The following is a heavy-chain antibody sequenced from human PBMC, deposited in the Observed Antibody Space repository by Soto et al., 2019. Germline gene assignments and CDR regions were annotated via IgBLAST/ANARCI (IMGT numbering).Heavy chain of an antibody. Sequence: QVQLVQSGAEVKKPGASVKVSCKASGYTFITHGISWVRQAPGQGLEWMGWVRGDNGHTNYAQSLQGRVTMTTDTSTNTAYMELRSLRSDDTAVYYCARDLGYCRSGTCYREWFDPWGQGTLVTVSS. D-gene: IGHD2-15*01. V-gene: IGHV1-18*01. J-gene: IGHJ5*02. CDR1: GYTFITHG. CDR3: ARDLGYCRSGTCYREWFDP. CDR2: VRGDNGHT.